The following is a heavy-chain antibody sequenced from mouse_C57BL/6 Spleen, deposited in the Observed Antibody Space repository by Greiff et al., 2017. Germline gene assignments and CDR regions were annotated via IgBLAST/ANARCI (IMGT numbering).Heavy chain of an antibody. CDR3: ASYGNYGGFDY. Sequence: VQLQQSGPELVKPGASVKISCKASGYTFTDYYMNWVKQSHGKSLEWIGDINPNNGGTSYNQKFKGKATLTVDKSSSTAYMELRSLTSEDSAVYYYASYGNYGGFDYWGQGTTLTVSS. D-gene: IGHD2-1*01. J-gene: IGHJ2*01. CDR1: GYTFTDYY. CDR2: INPNNGGT. V-gene: IGHV1-26*01.